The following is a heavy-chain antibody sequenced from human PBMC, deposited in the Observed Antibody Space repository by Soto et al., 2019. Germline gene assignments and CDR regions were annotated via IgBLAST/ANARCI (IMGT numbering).Heavy chain of an antibody. CDR2: ISNLSGYI. CDR1: GFTFSTYG. J-gene: IGHJ4*02. CDR3: ARDTYYHDSSGYTLFDY. Sequence: PGGSLRLSCAASGFTFSTYGMNWVRHAPGKGLEWVSSISNLSGYIFYADSVKGRFTVSRDNAKNSLYLQMDNLRAEDTAVYYCARDTYYHDSSGYTLFDYWGQGTLVTVSS. D-gene: IGHD3-22*01. V-gene: IGHV3-21*01.